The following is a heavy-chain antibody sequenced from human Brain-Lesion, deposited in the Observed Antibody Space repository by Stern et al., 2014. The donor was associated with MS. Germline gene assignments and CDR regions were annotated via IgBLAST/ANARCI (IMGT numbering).Heavy chain of an antibody. CDR2: IKEDGTEK. CDR3: ARVYNTIYGIVTQRGSGMDV. J-gene: IGHJ6*02. D-gene: IGHD3-3*01. Sequence: EVQLVESGGGLVQPGGSLTISCTAAGCTFGNYWMTWVRQAPGKGLEWVGNIKEDGTEKNYVDSVKGRFTISRDNARNSLYLQMNSLRVEDTALYCCARVYNTIYGIVTQRGSGMDVWGQGTTVIVSS. CDR1: GCTFGNYW. V-gene: IGHV3-7*01.